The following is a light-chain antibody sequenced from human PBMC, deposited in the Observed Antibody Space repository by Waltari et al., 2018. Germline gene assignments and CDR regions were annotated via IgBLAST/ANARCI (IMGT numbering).Light chain of an antibody. CDR3: QQSYSSPWT. CDR2: PAS. CDR1: QSIRRS. J-gene: IGKJ1*01. Sequence: DIQMTQSPSSLSASVGDRVTITCRTSQSIRRSLSWYQQKPGKAPRPLLYPASTIESGVPSRFSGSGSGTSFTLTISSLQPEDFAIYYCQQSYSSPWTFGQGTKVEIK. V-gene: IGKV1-39*01.